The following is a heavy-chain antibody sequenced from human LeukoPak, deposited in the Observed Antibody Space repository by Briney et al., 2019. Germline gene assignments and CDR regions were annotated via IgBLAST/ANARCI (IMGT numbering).Heavy chain of an antibody. CDR1: RVSMSSYF. CDR3: ARDDFYNGGGRNRFDL. D-gene: IGHD2-15*01. J-gene: IGHJ5*02. CDR2: IHPSGRA. Sequence: SETLSLTCTVSRVSMSSYFWTWIRQPAGKGLEWIGRIHPSGRANYNPSLKSRVTMSVDTSNNQYSLSLGSVTAADTAIYYCARDDFYNGGGRNRFDLWGQGALVTVSS. V-gene: IGHV4-4*07.